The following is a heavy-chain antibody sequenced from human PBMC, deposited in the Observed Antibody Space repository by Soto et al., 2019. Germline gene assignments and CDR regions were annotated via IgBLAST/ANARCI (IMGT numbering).Heavy chain of an antibody. CDR2: MNPNSGNT. CDR1: GYTFTSCG. V-gene: IGHV1-8*01. J-gene: IGHJ6*01. D-gene: IGHD1-20*01. CDR3: ARATPVMKYNWTYGAGSEDFYAMDV. Sequence: ASVLVSCKAAGYTFTSCGINWVRQATGQGLEWMGWMNPNSGNTGYAQKFQGRVTMTRNTSIGTSYMELSSLRSEDTAVYYCARATPVMKYNWTYGAGSEDFYAMDVWG.